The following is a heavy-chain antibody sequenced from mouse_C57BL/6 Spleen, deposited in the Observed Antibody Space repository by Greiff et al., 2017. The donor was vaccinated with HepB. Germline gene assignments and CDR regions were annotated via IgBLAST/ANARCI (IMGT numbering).Heavy chain of an antibody. J-gene: IGHJ1*03. CDR2: ISSGGSYT. D-gene: IGHD1-1*01. CDR3: ARQVTTVHWYFGV. CDR1: GFTFSSYG. Sequence: EVQRVESGGDLVKPGGSLKLSCAASGFTFSSYGMSWVRQTPDKRLEWVATISSGGSYTYYPDSVKGRFTISRDNAKNTLYLQMRRLKSEDTAMYYCARQVTTVHWYFGVWGTGTTVTVSS. V-gene: IGHV5-6*01.